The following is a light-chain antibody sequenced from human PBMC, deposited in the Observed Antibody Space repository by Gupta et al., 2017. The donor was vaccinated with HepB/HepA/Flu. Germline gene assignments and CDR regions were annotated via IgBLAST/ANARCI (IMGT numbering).Light chain of an antibody. CDR2: GAS. J-gene: IGKJ4*01. CDR1: QSFTRGY. Sequence: EIVLTQSPGTLSLSPGESATLSCRASQSFTRGYLAWYQQKPGQAPRLLIYGASSRAAGIPDRFSGSESGTDFTLTINRLEPEDFAVYYCQHYDYSIPLSFGGGTKVEMK. V-gene: IGKV3-20*01. CDR3: QHYDYSIPLS.